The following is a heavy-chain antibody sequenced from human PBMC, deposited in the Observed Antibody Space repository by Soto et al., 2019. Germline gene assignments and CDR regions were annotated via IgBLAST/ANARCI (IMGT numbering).Heavy chain of an antibody. CDR3: ARNRGSGGRYYFDY. V-gene: IGHV4-39*01. D-gene: IGHD3-16*01. J-gene: IGHJ4*02. CDR1: GGSIGSTSYY. CDR2: INYSGNT. Sequence: PSETLSLTCPVSGGSIGSTSYYWGWIRQPPGKGLEWIGSINYSGNTYYNPSLKSRVTISIDTSKNQFSLNLTSVTAADTAVYYCARNRGSGGRYYFDYWGQRTLVTVS.